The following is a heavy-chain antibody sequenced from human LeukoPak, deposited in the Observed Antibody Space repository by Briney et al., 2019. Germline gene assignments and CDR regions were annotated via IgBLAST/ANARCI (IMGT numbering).Heavy chain of an antibody. V-gene: IGHV3-7*01. CDR3: ARISSGWRSFDY. Sequence: GGSLRLSCAASGFTFSSYWMSWVRQAPGKGLEWVANIKQEGSEKYYVDSVKGRFTISRDNAKNSLFLQMNSLRAEDTAVYYCARISSGWRSFDYWGQGTLVTVSS. D-gene: IGHD6-19*01. CDR2: IKQEGSEK. J-gene: IGHJ4*02. CDR1: GFTFSSYW.